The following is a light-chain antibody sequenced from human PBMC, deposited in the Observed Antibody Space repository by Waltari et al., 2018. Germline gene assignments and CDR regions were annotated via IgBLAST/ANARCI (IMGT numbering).Light chain of an antibody. V-gene: IGLV3-21*04. CDR2: YDS. CDR3: QVWDANTDPGV. CDR1: NLETKS. Sequence: SYVLTPPPPVSVAPGKPASITCGGNNLETKSGHGYQQKPGQAPIVVISYDSHRPSGIPERFSGSNSGNTATLTISRVEAGDEADYYCQVWDANTDPGVFGTGTEVTVL. J-gene: IGLJ1*01.